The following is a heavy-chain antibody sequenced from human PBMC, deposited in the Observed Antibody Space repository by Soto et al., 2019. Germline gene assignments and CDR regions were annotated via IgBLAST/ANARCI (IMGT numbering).Heavy chain of an antibody. CDR1: VFTFSRYV. J-gene: IGHJ4*02. Sequence: RRLSFAASVFTFSRYVMHWVRQGPGKGLEWVADMWSDGSNRYYADSVKGRFTISRDNSKNTLYLQMNSLRAEDTAVYYCARDRDDAGDAGYWGQGTLVTVSS. CDR2: MWSDGSNR. D-gene: IGHD2-21*02. CDR3: ARDRDDAGDAGY. V-gene: IGHV3-33*01.